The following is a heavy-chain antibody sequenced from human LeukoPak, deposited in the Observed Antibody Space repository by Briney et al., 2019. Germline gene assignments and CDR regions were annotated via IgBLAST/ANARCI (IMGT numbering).Heavy chain of an antibody. CDR3: ATHGYSELRYFDWSTNE. CDR2: IKEDGSEK. CDR1: GFTFSSHW. Sequence: GGSLRLSCVVSGFTFSSHWMSRVRQAPGKGLEWVANIKEDGSEKYYVDSVKGRFTISRDNARKSLYLQMDSLRAEDTAVYYCATHGYSELRYFDWSTNEWGQGTLVTVSS. V-gene: IGHV3-7*01. J-gene: IGHJ4*02. D-gene: IGHD3-9*01.